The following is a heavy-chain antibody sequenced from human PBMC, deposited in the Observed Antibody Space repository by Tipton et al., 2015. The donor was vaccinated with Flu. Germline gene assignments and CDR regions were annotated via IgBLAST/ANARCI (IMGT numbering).Heavy chain of an antibody. J-gene: IGHJ4*02. CDR1: GYSISSSYY. CDR2: IYHSGTT. D-gene: IGHD3-10*01. CDR3: ARSTYYYGSGSSDY. Sequence: TLSLTCSVSGYSISSSYYWGWVRRPPGKGLEWIGTIYHSGTTYYNPSLKSRVTISVDTAKNQFSQRLSSVTAADTAVYYCARSTYYYGSGSSDYWGQGTLVTVSS. V-gene: IGHV4-38-2*01.